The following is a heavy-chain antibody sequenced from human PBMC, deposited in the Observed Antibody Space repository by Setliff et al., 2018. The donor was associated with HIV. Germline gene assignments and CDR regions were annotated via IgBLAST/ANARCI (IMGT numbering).Heavy chain of an antibody. CDR1: GFTFISSA. Sequence: ASVKVSCKASGFTFISSAMQWVRQARGQRLEWIGWIDVGGGNTNYAQKFQERVTITRDMSTSTAYMELSSLRSEDTAVYYCARGFSVYSSSDPLLNWFDPWGQGTLVTVSS. V-gene: IGHV1-58*02. J-gene: IGHJ5*02. CDR2: IDVGGGNT. CDR3: ARGFSVYSSSDPLLNWFDP. D-gene: IGHD6-6*01.